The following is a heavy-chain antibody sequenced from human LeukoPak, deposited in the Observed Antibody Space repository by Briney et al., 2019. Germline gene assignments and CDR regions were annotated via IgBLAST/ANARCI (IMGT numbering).Heavy chain of an antibody. CDR2: ISYDGSNK. V-gene: IGHV3-30-3*01. D-gene: IGHD3-10*01. J-gene: IGHJ6*02. CDR3: ALSGLYGSGSYYNPYYYYGMDV. Sequence: GRSLRLSCAASGFTFSSYAMHWVRQAPGKGLEWVAVISYDGSNKYYADSVKGRFTISRDNSKNTLYLQMNSLRAEDTAVYYCALSGLYGSGSYYNPYYYYGMDVWGQGTTVTVSS. CDR1: GFTFSSYA.